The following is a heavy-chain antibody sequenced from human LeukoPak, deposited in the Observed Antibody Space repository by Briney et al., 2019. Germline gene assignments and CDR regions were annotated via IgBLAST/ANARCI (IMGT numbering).Heavy chain of an antibody. J-gene: IGHJ3*02. Sequence: GGSLRLSCAASGFTFSSYSMNWVRQAPGKGLEWVSYISSSSTIYYADSVKARFTISRDNAKNSLYLQMNSLRAEDTAVYYCARVEPLGYCSGGSCYRDAFDIWGQGTMVTVSS. CDR1: GFTFSSYS. V-gene: IGHV3-48*04. CDR2: ISSSSTI. D-gene: IGHD2-15*01. CDR3: ARVEPLGYCSGGSCYRDAFDI.